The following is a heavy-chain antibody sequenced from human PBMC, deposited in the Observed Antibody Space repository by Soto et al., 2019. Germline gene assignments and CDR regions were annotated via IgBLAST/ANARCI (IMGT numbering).Heavy chain of an antibody. CDR2: ITGGGDNT. Sequence: EVQLLESGGDLVQPGGSLRLSCAASAFTFTSYAMSWIRQAPGKGLEWVSAITGGGDNTYYADSVKGRFTISRDNSKNTLYLQMNSLRAEDTAFYYCTQDGGSRDWLTVNWGQGTLVTVSS. V-gene: IGHV3-23*01. CDR3: TQDGGSRDWLTVN. CDR1: AFTFTSYA. J-gene: IGHJ4*02. D-gene: IGHD3-9*01.